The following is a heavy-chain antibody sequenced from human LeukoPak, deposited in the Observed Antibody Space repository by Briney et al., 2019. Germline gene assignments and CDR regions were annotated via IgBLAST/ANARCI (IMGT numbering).Heavy chain of an antibody. D-gene: IGHD1-26*01. CDR1: GFTFSSYG. J-gene: IGHJ4*02. Sequence: QAGGSLRLSCAASGFTFSSYGMHWVRQAPGKGLEWVAVISYDGSNKYYADSVKGRFTIPRDNSKNTLYLQMNSLRAEDTAVYYCAKDNVRWELLRLKGPFDYWGQGTLVTVSS. CDR2: ISYDGSNK. CDR3: AKDNVRWELLRLKGPFDY. V-gene: IGHV3-30*18.